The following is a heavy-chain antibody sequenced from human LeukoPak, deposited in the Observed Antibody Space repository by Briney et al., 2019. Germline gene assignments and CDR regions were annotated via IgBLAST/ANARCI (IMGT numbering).Heavy chain of an antibody. CDR3: ARVGYCGSTSCYDWFDP. CDR1: GGSISSYY. CDR2: IYYSGST. D-gene: IGHD2-2*01. V-gene: IGHV4-59*01. Sequence: SETLSLTRTVSGGSISSYYWSWIRQPPGKGLEWIGYIYYSGSTNYNPSLKSRVTISVDTSKNQFSLKLSSVTAADTAVYYCARVGYCGSTSCYDWFDPWGQGTLVTVSS. J-gene: IGHJ5*02.